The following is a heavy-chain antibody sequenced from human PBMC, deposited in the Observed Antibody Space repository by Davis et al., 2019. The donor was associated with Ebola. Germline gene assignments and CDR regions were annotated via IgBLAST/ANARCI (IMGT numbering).Heavy chain of an antibody. CDR3: ARVWPDGLLEWLYLYD. CDR1: GGSISSYY. Sequence: PLETLSLTCTVSGGSISSYYWSWIRQPAGKGLEWIGRIYTSGSTNYNPSLKSRVTMSVDTSKNQFSLKLSSVTAADTAVYYCARVWPDGLLEWLYLYDWGQGTLVTVSS. V-gene: IGHV4-4*07. CDR2: IYTSGST. J-gene: IGHJ4*02. D-gene: IGHD3-3*01.